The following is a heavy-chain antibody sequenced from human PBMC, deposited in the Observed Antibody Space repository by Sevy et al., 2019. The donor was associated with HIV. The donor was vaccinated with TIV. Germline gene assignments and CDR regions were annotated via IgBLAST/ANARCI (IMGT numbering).Heavy chain of an antibody. CDR1: GYTLTKLS. CDR2: FDPEDGET. D-gene: IGHD3-22*01. J-gene: IGHJ4*02. V-gene: IGHV1-24*01. Sequence: ASVKVSCKVSGYTLTKLSMHWVRQAPGKGLEWMGTFDPEDGETIYAQKFQGRVTMTEDTSTDTAYMELSSLRSEDTAVYYCATTKDYYENSGDPFDYWRQGTLVTVSS. CDR3: ATTKDYYENSGDPFDY.